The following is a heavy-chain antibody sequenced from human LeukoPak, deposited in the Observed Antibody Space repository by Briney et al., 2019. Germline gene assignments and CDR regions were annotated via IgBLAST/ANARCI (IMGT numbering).Heavy chain of an antibody. CDR1: GFTFSSYG. CDR3: AKDGGLLWFGELGNFDY. Sequence: GRSLRLSCAASGFTFSSYGMHWVRQAPGKGLEWVAVISYDGSNKYYADSVKGRFTISRDNSKNTLYLQMNSLRAEDTAVYYCAKDGGLLWFGELGNFDYWGQGTLVTVSS. D-gene: IGHD3-10*01. J-gene: IGHJ4*02. V-gene: IGHV3-30*18. CDR2: ISYDGSNK.